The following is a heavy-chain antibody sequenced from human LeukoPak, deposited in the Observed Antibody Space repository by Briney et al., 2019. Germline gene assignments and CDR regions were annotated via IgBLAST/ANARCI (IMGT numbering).Heavy chain of an antibody. D-gene: IGHD4-17*01. V-gene: IGHV3-7*01. CDR1: GFTFTTYA. J-gene: IGHJ4*02. CDR2: IRHDASQI. CDR3: ARVDGDYAEDY. Sequence: GGSLRLSCAASGFTFTTYAMSWVRQAPGKGLEWVASIRHDASQIYYVDSVKGRFTISRDNAKNSLYLQMNSLRAEDTAVYYCARVDGDYAEDYWGQGTLVTVSS.